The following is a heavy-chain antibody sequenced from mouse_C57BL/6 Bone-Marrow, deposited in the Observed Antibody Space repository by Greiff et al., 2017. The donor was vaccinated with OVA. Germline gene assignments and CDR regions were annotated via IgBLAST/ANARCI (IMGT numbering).Heavy chain of an antibody. J-gene: IGHJ2*01. CDR3: ARRLSYYFDY. Sequence: EVKLVESGGGLVQSGRSLRLSCATSGFTFSDFYMEWVRQAPGKGLEWIAASRNKANDYTTEYSASVKGRFIVSRDTSQSILYLQMNALRAEDTAIYYCARRLSYYFDYWGQGTTLTVSS. D-gene: IGHD2-2*01. V-gene: IGHV7-1*01. CDR1: GFTFSDFY. CDR2: SRNKANDYTT.